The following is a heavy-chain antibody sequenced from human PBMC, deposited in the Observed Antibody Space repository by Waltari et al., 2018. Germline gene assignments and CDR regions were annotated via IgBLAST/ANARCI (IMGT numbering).Heavy chain of an antibody. CDR2: IIRMVGTA. Sequence: QVQLVQSGAELKKPGSSVKVSCKASGGSFSTYAITWVRQAPGKGLEWMGGIIRMVGTANYEKKIQDRVTIITDESMTTAYMELSSLTSEDTAVYYCARGGLYGQQLLESAFEIWGQGTKVTVSS. CDR3: ARGGLYGQQLLESAFEI. J-gene: IGHJ3*02. D-gene: IGHD6-13*01. CDR1: GGSFSTYA. V-gene: IGHV1-69*05.